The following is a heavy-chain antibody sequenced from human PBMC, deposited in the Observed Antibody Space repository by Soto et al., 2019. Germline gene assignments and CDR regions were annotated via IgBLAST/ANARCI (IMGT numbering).Heavy chain of an antibody. V-gene: IGHV3-21*01. D-gene: IGHD2-15*01. CDR3: ARVNVVVAAPIFDY. Sequence: GGSLRLSCAASGFTFSSYNMNWVRQAPGKGLEWVSSISSSSSYIYYADSVKGRFTISRDNAKNSLYLQMNSLRAEDTAVYYCARVNVVVAAPIFDYWGQGTLVPVSS. J-gene: IGHJ4*02. CDR1: GFTFSSYN. CDR2: ISSSSSYI.